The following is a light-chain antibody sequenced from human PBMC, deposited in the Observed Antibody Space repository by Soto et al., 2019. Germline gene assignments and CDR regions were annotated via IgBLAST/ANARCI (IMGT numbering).Light chain of an antibody. Sequence: DIRITKSPSCVSASVADRVTITCRASQSIRRSLNWYQQKPGKAPKLLIYAASSLQSGVPSRFSGSGYGTDFTLTITRLQSEDFAIYYCQQSYSSPRTFGHGTKVDIK. CDR3: QQSYSSPRT. J-gene: IGKJ1*01. V-gene: IGKV1-39*01. CDR1: QSIRRS. CDR2: AAS.